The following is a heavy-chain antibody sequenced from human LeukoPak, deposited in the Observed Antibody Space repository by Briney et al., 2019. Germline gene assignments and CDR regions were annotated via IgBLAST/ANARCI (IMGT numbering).Heavy chain of an antibody. J-gene: IGHJ4*02. Sequence: SETLSLTCTVSGGSISSYYWSWIRQPPGKGLEWIGYIYYSGSTNYNPSLKSRVTISVDTSKNQFSLKLSSVTAADTAVYYCARGVRYYDSSGYTEYYFDYWGQGTLVTVSS. V-gene: IGHV4-59*01. CDR2: IYYSGST. CDR3: ARGVRYYDSSGYTEYYFDY. D-gene: IGHD3-22*01. CDR1: GGSISSYY.